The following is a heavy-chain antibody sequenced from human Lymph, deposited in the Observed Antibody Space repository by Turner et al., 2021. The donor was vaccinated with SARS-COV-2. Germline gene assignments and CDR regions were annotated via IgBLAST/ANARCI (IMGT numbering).Heavy chain of an antibody. Sequence: EVQLVESGGGLVQPGGSLRLSCSASGFIFSSYAMHWVRQAPGKGLEYVSAISSYGASTYYADTVKGRFTISRDNSKNTLYLQMSSLRTEDTAVYYCVKDWVSSGWYNYWGQGTLVTVSS. J-gene: IGHJ4*02. D-gene: IGHD6-19*01. CDR3: VKDWVSSGWYNY. CDR1: GFIFSSYA. V-gene: IGHV3-64D*06. CDR2: ISSYGAST.